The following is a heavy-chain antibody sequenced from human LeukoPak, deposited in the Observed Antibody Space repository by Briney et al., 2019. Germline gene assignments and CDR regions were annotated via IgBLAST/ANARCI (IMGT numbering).Heavy chain of an antibody. V-gene: IGHV4-39*07. Sequence: PSETLSLTCIVSGGSISSSSYYWGWIRQPPGKGLEWIGEINHRGSTNYNPSLKSRVTISVDTSKNQFSLKLSSVTAADTAVYYCASTSAMVYFDYWGQGTLVTVSS. CDR2: INHRGST. CDR3: ASTSAMVYFDY. D-gene: IGHD5-18*01. CDR1: GGSISSSSYY. J-gene: IGHJ4*02.